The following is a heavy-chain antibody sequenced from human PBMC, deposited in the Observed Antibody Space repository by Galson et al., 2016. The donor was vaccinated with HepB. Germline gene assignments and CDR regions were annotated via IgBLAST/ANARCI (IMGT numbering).Heavy chain of an antibody. V-gene: IGHV4-39*06. D-gene: IGHD6-19*01. J-gene: IGHJ4*02. CDR1: GGSISSGVHY. CDR3: GRGGGIAVADL. Sequence: ETLSLTCIVSGGSISSGVHYWSWFRQPPGKGLEWIGSIHYSGRTDYNPSLKSRVTISLDTSRNQFALQLRSVTAADTAMYYCGRGGGIAVADLWGQGTQVTVSS. CDR2: IHYSGRT.